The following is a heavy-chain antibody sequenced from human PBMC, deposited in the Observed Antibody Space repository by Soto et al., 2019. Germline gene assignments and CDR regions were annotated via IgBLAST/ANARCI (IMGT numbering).Heavy chain of an antibody. J-gene: IGHJ3*02. Sequence: GGSLRLSCVASGFTFSGFEMYWVRQSPGRGLEWVSYISSSGNTVYYTDSAKGRFTISRDNARNSLYLQMNSLRAEDTAVYYCACHTEMAATSDVFDIWAQGTMVTVSS. CDR3: ACHTEMAATSDVFDI. CDR1: GFTFSGFE. D-gene: IGHD2-15*01. V-gene: IGHV3-48*03. CDR2: ISSSGNTV.